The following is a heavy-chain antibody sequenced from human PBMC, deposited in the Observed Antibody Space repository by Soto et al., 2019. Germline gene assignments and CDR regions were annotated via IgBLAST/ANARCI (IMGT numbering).Heavy chain of an antibody. J-gene: IGHJ4*02. Sequence: ASVKVSCKASGFTFTGHYIHWVRQAPGQGLEWMGWINPNSGGTSYAQKFQGRVTMTRDTSITTAYMELSRLSSDDTAVYYCARVRSIFLLDYWGQGTLVRVSS. CDR2: INPNSGGT. CDR3: ARVRSIFLLDY. CDR1: GFTFTGHY. V-gene: IGHV1-2*02. D-gene: IGHD3-9*01.